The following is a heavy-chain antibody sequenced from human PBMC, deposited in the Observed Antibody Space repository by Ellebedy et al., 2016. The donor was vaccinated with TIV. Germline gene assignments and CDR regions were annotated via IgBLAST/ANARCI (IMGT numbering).Heavy chain of an antibody. D-gene: IGHD5-18*01. V-gene: IGHV4-34*01. CDR2: INHSGRT. CDR1: GGSFSGYY. CDR3: ARRTWIQLYGLDV. Sequence: SETLSLXXAVSGGSFSGYYWTWIRQRPGKGLEWIGEINHSGRTDHNPSLKSRVTISVDTSKNQFSLKLSSVTAADTAVYYCARRTWIQLYGLDVWGQGTTVTVSS. J-gene: IGHJ6*02.